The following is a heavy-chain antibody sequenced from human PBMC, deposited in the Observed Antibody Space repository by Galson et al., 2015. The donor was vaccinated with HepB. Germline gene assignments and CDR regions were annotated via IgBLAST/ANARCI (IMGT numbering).Heavy chain of an antibody. CDR3: ARDGWGIAAAAPGWFDP. D-gene: IGHD6-13*01. J-gene: IGHJ5*02. Sequence: SLRLSCAASGFTFSSYGMHWVRQAPGKGLEWVAVIWYDGSNKYYADSVKGRFTISRDNSKNTLYLQMNSLRAEDTAVYYCARDGWGIAAAAPGWFDPWGQGTLVTVSS. CDR2: IWYDGSNK. CDR1: GFTFSSYG. V-gene: IGHV3-33*08.